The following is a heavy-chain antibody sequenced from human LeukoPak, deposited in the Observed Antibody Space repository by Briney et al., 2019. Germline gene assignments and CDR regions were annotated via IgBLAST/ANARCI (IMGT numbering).Heavy chain of an antibody. CDR3: AKGNDIGGYYYPHFDY. D-gene: IGHD3-22*01. CDR2: ISSDGNNK. Sequence: GGSLRLSCAASGFPFNAYWMTWVRQAPGKGLEWVAVISSDGNNKNYVDSVKGRFTFSRDNSKNTLYLQMNSLRAEDTAVYYCAKGNDIGGYYYPHFDYWGQGTLVTVSS. CDR1: GFPFNAYW. V-gene: IGHV3-30*18. J-gene: IGHJ4*02.